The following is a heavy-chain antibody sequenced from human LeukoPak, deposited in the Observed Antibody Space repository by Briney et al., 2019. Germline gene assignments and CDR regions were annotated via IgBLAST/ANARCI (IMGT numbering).Heavy chain of an antibody. CDR2: INPNSGGT. V-gene: IGHV1-2*02. D-gene: IGHD6-19*01. J-gene: IGHJ4*02. Sequence: ASVKVSCKASGYTFTGYYMHWVRQAPGQGLEWMGWINPNSGGTNYAQKFQGRVTMTRDTSISTAYMELSRLRSDDTAVYYCARGKYSSGSIYFDYWGQGTLVTVSS. CDR1: GYTFTGYY. CDR3: ARGKYSSGSIYFDY.